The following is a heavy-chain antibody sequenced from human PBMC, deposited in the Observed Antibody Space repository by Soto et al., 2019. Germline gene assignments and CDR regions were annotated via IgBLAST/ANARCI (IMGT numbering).Heavy chain of an antibody. V-gene: IGHV4-59*11. CDR1: GGSISSHY. CDR2: IYYSGST. J-gene: IGHJ6*02. CDR3: ARVKPDSKDYGMDV. D-gene: IGHD4-4*01. Sequence: SETLSLTCTVSGGSISSHYWSWIRQPPGKGLEWIGYIYYSGSTNYNPSLKSRVTISVDTSKNQFSLKLSSVTAADTAVYYCARVKPDSKDYGMDVWGQGTTVTVSS.